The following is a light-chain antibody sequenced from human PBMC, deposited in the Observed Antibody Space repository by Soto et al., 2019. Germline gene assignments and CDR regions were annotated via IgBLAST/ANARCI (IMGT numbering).Light chain of an antibody. CDR2: GAS. J-gene: IGKJ2*01. CDR1: QSINSE. Sequence: EIVMTQSPATLSLSPGERAALSCRASQSINSELAWYQQKRGQPPRLLIYGASTRATGVPVRCTGSESGSEFTITISGLQSEDFAVYYCQQGHNWPLTFGQGTRMEI. V-gene: IGKV3-15*01. CDR3: QQGHNWPLT.